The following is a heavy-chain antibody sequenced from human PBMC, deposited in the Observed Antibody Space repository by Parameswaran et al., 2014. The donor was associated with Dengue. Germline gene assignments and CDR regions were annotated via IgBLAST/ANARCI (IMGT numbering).Heavy chain of an antibody. CDR3: ARARYYDFWSGKVYYYGMDV. V-gene: IGHV4-31*02. D-gene: IGHD3-3*01. J-gene: IGHJ6*02. Sequence: RWIRQPPGKGLEWIGYIYYSGSTYYNPSLKSRVTISVDTSKNQFSLKLSSVTAADTAVYYCARARYYDFWSGKVYYYGMDVWGQGTTVTVSS. CDR2: IYYSGST.